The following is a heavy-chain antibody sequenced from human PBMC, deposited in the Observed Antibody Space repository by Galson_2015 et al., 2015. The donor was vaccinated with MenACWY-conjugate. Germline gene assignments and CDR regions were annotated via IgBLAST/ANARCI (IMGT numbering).Heavy chain of an antibody. V-gene: IGHV1-18*04. Sequence: SVKVSCKASGYTFTSYGISWVRQAPGQGLEWMGWISAYNGNTNYAQKLQGRVTMTTDTSTSTAYMELSSLRSEDTAVYYCARGRNYYGSSGYYDNAFDVWGQGTMVTVSS. D-gene: IGHD3-22*01. CDR1: GYTFTSYG. J-gene: IGHJ3*01. CDR3: ARGRNYYGSSGYYDNAFDV. CDR2: ISAYNGNT.